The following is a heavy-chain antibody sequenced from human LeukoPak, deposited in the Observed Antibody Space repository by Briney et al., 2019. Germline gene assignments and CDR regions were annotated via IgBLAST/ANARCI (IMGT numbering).Heavy chain of an antibody. D-gene: IGHD6-19*01. CDR1: GFTFSSYA. V-gene: IGHV3-15*01. CDR2: SKSKADGLIT. Sequence: KPGGSLRLSCVASGFTFSSYAMSWVRQAPRQGLEWVGRSKSKADGLITDYGAPVRGRFTISRDDSQNTLFLQMNTLETEDTAVYYCASSSDWHDAFDIWGQGTVVTVSS. J-gene: IGHJ3*02. CDR3: ASSSDWHDAFDI.